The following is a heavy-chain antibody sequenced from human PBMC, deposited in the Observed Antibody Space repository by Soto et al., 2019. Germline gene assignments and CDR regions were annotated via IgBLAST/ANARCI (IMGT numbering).Heavy chain of an antibody. J-gene: IGHJ6*02. CDR3: ARVGGYGMDV. V-gene: IGHV4-38-2*01. CDR2: IYHSGST. D-gene: IGHD3-10*01. Sequence: SETQSLTCAVSGYSISSGYYWGWIRQPPGKGLEWIGSIYHSGSTYNNPSLKSRVTISVDTSKNQFSLKLSSVTAADTAVYYCARVGGYGMDVWGQGTTVTVSS. CDR1: GYSISSGYY.